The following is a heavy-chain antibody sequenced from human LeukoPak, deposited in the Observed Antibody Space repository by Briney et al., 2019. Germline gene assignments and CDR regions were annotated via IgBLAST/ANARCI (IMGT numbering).Heavy chain of an antibody. Sequence: ASVKVSCKASGYTFTGYYMHWVRQAPGQGLEWMGWINPNSGGTNYAQKFQGRVTMTRDTSISTAYMELSRLRSDDTAVYYCARAPYCSSTSCQARFDYWGQGTLVTVST. J-gene: IGHJ4*02. D-gene: IGHD2-2*01. V-gene: IGHV1-2*02. CDR2: INPNSGGT. CDR1: GYTFTGYY. CDR3: ARAPYCSSTSCQARFDY.